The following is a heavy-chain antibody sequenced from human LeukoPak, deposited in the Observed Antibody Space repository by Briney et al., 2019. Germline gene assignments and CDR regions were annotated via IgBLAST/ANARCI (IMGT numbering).Heavy chain of an antibody. V-gene: IGHV7-4-1*02. CDR3: ARDLEGATQSLRY. D-gene: IGHD1-26*01. Sequence: ASVNVSCTASGYTFTSYAMNWVRQAPGQGLEWMGWINTNTGNPTYAQGFTGRFVFSLDTSVSTAYLQISSLKAEDTAVYYCARDLEGATQSLRYWGQGTLVTVSS. CDR1: GYTFTSYA. J-gene: IGHJ4*02. CDR2: INTNTGNP.